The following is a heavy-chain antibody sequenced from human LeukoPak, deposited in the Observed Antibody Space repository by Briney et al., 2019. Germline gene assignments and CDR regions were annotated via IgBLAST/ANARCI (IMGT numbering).Heavy chain of an antibody. D-gene: IGHD3-22*01. CDR2: IYHSGST. J-gene: IGHJ6*03. V-gene: IGHV4-4*02. CDR3: ARGETYDSSGYKGPNRYYMDV. Sequence: SETLSLTCAVSGGSISSSNWWSWVRQPPGKGLEWIGEIYHSGSTNYNPSLKSRVTISVDTSKNQFSLKLSSVTAADTAVYYCARGETYDSSGYKGPNRYYMDVWGKGTTVTVSS. CDR1: GGSISSSNW.